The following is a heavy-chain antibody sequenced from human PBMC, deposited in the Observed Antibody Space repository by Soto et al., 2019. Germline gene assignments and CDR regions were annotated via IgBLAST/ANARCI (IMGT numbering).Heavy chain of an antibody. J-gene: IGHJ2*01. D-gene: IGHD3-10*01. CDR3: ARACYGSGQFDL. CDR2: IYYTGNT. Sequence: QVQLQESGPGLVKPPQTLSLTCIVSGGSISSGDSYWSWIRQHPGMGLEWIGYIYYTGNTYYNPSLKSRLSISVDTSKNHFSLNLSSVTAPDTAVYYFARACYGSGQFDLWCRVTLVTVS. CDR1: GGSISSGDSY. V-gene: IGHV4-31*03.